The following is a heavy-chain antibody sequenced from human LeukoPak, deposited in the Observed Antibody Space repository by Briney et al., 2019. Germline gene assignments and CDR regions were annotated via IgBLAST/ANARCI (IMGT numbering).Heavy chain of an antibody. CDR3: ARVGGTNYYYYGMDV. CDR2: IYDSGST. V-gene: IGHV4-59*11. J-gene: IGHJ6*02. D-gene: IGHD1-1*01. Sequence: SETLSLTCAVSGGSISNSHWWSWIRQPPGKGLEWIGYIYDSGSTNYNPSLKSRVTISVDTSKNQFSLKLSSVTAADTAVYYCARVGGTNYYYYGMDVWGQGTTVTVSS. CDR1: GGSISNSHW.